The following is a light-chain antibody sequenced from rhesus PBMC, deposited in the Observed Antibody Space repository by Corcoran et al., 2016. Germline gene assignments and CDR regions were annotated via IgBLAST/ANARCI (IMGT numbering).Light chain of an antibody. CDR1: QGISNW. Sequence: DIQMTQSPSSLSASVGDRVTITCRASQGISNWLAWYQQKPGKAPKLLIYRASNLETGVPSRLSGSGAGTDFTLTICTLQPADIATYYCQQHDTSPYSFGQGTKVEIK. CDR2: RAS. J-gene: IGKJ2*01. V-gene: IGKV1-69*01. CDR3: QQHDTSPYS.